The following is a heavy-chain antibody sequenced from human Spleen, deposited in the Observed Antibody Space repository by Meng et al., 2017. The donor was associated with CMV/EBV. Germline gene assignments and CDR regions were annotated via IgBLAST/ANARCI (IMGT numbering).Heavy chain of an antibody. CDR2: IHYSGSS. D-gene: IGHD2-2*01. CDR1: GGSVSSGSYY. Sequence: SETLSLTCTVSGGSVSSGSYYWGWIRQPPGKGLEWIGSIHYSGSSYYNPSLKSRVTISVDTSKNQFSLKVRSVTAADTAVYSCARLACSTSTCQYYFDYWGLGTLVTVSS. V-gene: IGHV4-39*01. CDR3: ARLACSTSTCQYYFDY. J-gene: IGHJ4*02.